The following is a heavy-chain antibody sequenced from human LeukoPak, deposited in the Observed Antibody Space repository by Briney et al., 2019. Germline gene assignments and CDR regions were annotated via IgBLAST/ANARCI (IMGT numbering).Heavy chain of an antibody. Sequence: ASVKVSCKASGYTFTGYYMHWVRQAPGQGLEWMGWINPNSGGTNYAQKFQGRVTMTRDTSISTAYMELSRLRSDDTAVYFCARDRQSTVLDYWGQGTLVVVSS. CDR1: GYTFTGYY. CDR3: ARDRQSTVLDY. D-gene: IGHD1-26*01. V-gene: IGHV1-2*02. CDR2: INPNSGGT. J-gene: IGHJ4*02.